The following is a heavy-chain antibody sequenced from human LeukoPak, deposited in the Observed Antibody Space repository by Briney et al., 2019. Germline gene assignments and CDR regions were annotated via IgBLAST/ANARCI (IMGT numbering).Heavy chain of an antibody. D-gene: IGHD6-13*01. CDR1: AGSINNFY. J-gene: IGHJ4*02. CDR3: ARRGSTWYDY. CDR2: IYSSGSA. V-gene: IGHV4-4*07. Sequence: PSETLSLTCTVSAGSINNFYWSWMRQPAGKGLEWIGRIYSSGSADYNPSLRSRVTMSVDPSKNQFSLKLNSVPAADTAVYYCARRGSTWYDYWGQGTLVTVSS.